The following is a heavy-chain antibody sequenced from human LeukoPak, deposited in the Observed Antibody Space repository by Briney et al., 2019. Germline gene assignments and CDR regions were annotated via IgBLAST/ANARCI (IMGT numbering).Heavy chain of an antibody. CDR1: GGSISSYY. CDR3: ARDKITGDSHFDL. D-gene: IGHD7-27*01. Sequence: PSETLSLTCTVSGGSISSYYWSWIRQPPGKGLEWIGYIYYSGSTNYNPSLKSRVTISVDTSKNQFSLKLSSVTAADTAVYYCARDKITGDSHFDLWGRGTLVTVSS. CDR2: IYYSGST. V-gene: IGHV4-59*01. J-gene: IGHJ2*01.